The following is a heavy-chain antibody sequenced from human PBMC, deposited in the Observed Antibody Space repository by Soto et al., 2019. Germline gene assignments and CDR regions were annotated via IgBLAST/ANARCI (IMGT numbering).Heavy chain of an antibody. CDR2: ISYDGSNK. CDR1: GFTFSSYG. Sequence: GGSLRLSCAASGFTFSSYGMHWVRQAPGKGLEWVAVISYDGSNKYYADSVKGRFTISRDNSKNTLYLQMNSLRAEDTAVYYCAKGPSITRPHFDYWGQGTLVTVSS. J-gene: IGHJ4*02. D-gene: IGHD3-10*01. CDR3: AKGPSITRPHFDY. V-gene: IGHV3-30*18.